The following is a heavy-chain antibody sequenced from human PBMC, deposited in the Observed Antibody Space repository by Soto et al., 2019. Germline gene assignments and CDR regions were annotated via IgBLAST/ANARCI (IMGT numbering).Heavy chain of an antibody. CDR1: GGTFSSYA. D-gene: IGHD3-3*01. CDR2: IIPIFGTA. V-gene: IGHV1-69*13. J-gene: IGHJ6*02. Sequence: ASVKVSCKASGGTFSSYAISWVRQAPGQGLEWMGGIIPIFGTANYAQKFQGRVTITADESTSTAYMELSSLRSEDTAVYYCARVRYYDFWSGYFYYYYYGMDVWGQGTTVTVSS. CDR3: ARVRYYDFWSGYFYYYYYGMDV.